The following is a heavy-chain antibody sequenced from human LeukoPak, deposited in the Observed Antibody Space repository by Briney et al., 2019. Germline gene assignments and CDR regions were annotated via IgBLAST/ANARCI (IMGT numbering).Heavy chain of an antibody. J-gene: IGHJ4*02. CDR2: IYYSGNT. V-gene: IGHV4-39*01. CDR1: DGSITNSFYY. CDR3: ARHRVGRFGVSLDN. Sequence: KSSETLSLTCTVSDGSITNSFYYWGWIRQPPGKGLEWIGNIYYSGNTFHKSSLKSRVTISVDTSKNQFSLKLTSVTAADTAVYYCARHRVGRFGVSLDNWGQGTLVTVSS. D-gene: IGHD3-10*01.